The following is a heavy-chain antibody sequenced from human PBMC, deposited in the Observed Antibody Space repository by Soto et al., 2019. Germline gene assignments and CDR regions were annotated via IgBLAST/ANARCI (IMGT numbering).Heavy chain of an antibody. D-gene: IGHD3-3*01. CDR3: ARGRGGYYYDFWSGYSNWFDP. CDR2: INHSGST. J-gene: IGHJ5*02. CDR1: GGSFSGYY. Sequence: PSETLSLTCAVYGGSFSGYYWSWIRQPPGKGLEWIGEINHSGSTNYNPSLKSRVTISVDTSKNQFSLKLSSVTAVDTAVYYCARGRGGYYYDFWSGYSNWFDPWGQGTLVTVSS. V-gene: IGHV4-34*01.